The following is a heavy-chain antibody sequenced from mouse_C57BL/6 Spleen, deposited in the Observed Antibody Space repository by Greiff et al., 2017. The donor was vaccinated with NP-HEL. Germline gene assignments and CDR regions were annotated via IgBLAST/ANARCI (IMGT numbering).Heavy chain of an antibody. D-gene: IGHD2-3*01. CDR2: IYPGDGDT. Sequence: VQLQQSGPELVKPGASVKISCKASGYAFSSSWMNWVKQRPGKGLEWIGRIYPGDGDTNYNGKFKGKATLTADKSSSTAYMQLSSLTSEDSAVYFCARGGDDGYYGAYWGQGTLVTVSA. CDR1: GYAFSSSW. V-gene: IGHV1-82*01. J-gene: IGHJ3*01. CDR3: ARGGDDGYYGAY.